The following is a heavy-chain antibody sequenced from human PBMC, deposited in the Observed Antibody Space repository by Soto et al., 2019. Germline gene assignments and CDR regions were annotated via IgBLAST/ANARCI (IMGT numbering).Heavy chain of an antibody. CDR2: IYYNGST. J-gene: IGHJ5*02. D-gene: IGHD5-18*01. V-gene: IGHV4-59*11. CDR3: AVRGYSYGFNWFDP. CDR1: GGSISGHL. Sequence: SETLSLTCTVSGGSISGHLWSWIRQPPGKGLEWIGYIYYNGSTNYNPSLKSRVTISVDTSKNQFSLKLTSVTAADTAVYYCAVRGYSYGFNWFDPWGEGTLVTVS.